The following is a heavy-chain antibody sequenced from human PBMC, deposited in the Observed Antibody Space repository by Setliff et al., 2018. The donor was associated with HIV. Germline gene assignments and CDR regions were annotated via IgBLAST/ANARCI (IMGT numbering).Heavy chain of an antibody. CDR1: GGTFSTYA. Sequence: SVKVSCKASGGTFSTYAISWVRQAPGQGLEWMGGIIPIFGTANYDQRFQGRVTITADETTRTVYMELSSLRSEDTAVYFCARDPVSDNSATPYYFDYWGQGTLVTVSS. CDR3: ARDPVSDNSATPYYFDY. V-gene: IGHV1-69*13. D-gene: IGHD2-21*01. CDR2: IIPIFGTA. J-gene: IGHJ4*02.